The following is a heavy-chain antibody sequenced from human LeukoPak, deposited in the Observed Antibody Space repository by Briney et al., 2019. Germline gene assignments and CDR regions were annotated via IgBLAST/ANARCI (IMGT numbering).Heavy chain of an antibody. CDR2: IYHTGST. CDR3: ASRKLGNDY. Sequence: SQTLSLTCTISGGSVSDYYWSWIRQSPGKGLEWIGYIYHTGSTSYSPSLKSRVTISADTSQNQFSLKLSSVTAADTAVYYCASRKLGNDYWGQGTLVTVSS. V-gene: IGHV4-59*02. CDR1: GGSVSDYY. D-gene: IGHD7-27*01. J-gene: IGHJ4*02.